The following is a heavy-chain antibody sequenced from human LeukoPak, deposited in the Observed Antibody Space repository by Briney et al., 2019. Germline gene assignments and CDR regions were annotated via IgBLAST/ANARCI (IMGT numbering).Heavy chain of an antibody. CDR2: ISSSSSYI. Sequence: PGGSLRLSCAASGFTFSSYTMNWVRQAPGKGLEWVSSISSSSSYIYYADSLKGRFTISRDNAKNSLYLQMNSLRAEDTALYYCARDYDLWGSYDYWGQGTLVTVSS. J-gene: IGHJ4*02. D-gene: IGHD3-3*01. CDR3: ARDYDLWGSYDY. CDR1: GFTFSSYT. V-gene: IGHV3-21*04.